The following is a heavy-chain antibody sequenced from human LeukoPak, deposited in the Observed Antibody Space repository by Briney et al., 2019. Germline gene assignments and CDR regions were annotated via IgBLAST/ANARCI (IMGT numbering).Heavy chain of an antibody. CDR1: GYTFTGYY. V-gene: IGHV1-2*02. J-gene: IGHJ6*03. Sequence: GASVKVSCKASGYTFTGYYMHWVRQAPGQGLEWMGWINPNSGDTKYAQKFQGRVTMARDTSFSTAYMELTRLRSDDTAVYYCARGGLRVMVYRLYYMDVWGKGTTVTVSS. CDR3: ARGGLRVMVYRLYYMDV. D-gene: IGHD2-8*01. CDR2: INPNSGDT.